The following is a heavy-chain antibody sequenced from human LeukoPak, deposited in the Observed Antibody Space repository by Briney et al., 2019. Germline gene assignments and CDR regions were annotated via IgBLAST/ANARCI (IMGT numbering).Heavy chain of an antibody. Sequence: SQTLSLTCTVSGGSISSGDYYWSWIRQPPGKGLEWIGYIYYSGSTYYNPSLKSRVTISVDTSKNQLSLKLSSVTAADTAVYYCARELVVVPAAMTPWFDPWGQGTLVTVSS. CDR2: IYYSGST. CDR1: GGSISSGDYY. V-gene: IGHV4-30-4*01. CDR3: ARELVVVPAAMTPWFDP. D-gene: IGHD2-2*01. J-gene: IGHJ5*02.